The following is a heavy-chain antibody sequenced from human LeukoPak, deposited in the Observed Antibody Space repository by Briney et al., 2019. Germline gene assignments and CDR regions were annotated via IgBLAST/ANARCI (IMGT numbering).Heavy chain of an antibody. J-gene: IGHJ4*02. CDR2: IKQDGSEK. CDR1: GFTFSSYW. V-gene: IGHV3-7*03. CDR3: ARDLSSRDAY. Sequence: GGSLRLSCAASGFTFSSYWMSWVRQAPGKGLEWVANIKQDGSEKYYVDSAKGRFTISRENAKNSLFLQMSSLRVEDTAVYYCARDLSSRDAYWGQGTPVTVSS. D-gene: IGHD6-13*01.